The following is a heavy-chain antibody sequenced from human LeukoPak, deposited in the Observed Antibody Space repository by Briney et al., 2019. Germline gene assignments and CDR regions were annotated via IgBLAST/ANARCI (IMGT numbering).Heavy chain of an antibody. CDR1: GGSFSGYY. V-gene: IGHV4-34*01. CDR2: INHSGGT. D-gene: IGHD1-26*01. J-gene: IGHJ4*02. Sequence: CETLGLTCAVYGGSFSGYYWSWIRQPPGKGLEWIGEINHSGGTNYNPSLKGRVTMSLDESSNQLSLNLTSVTAADTAIYYCSRESGAFFPFGYWGQGTLGIVPS. CDR3: SRESGAFFPFGY.